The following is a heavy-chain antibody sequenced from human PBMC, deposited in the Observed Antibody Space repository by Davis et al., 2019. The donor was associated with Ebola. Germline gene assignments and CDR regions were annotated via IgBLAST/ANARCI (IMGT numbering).Heavy chain of an antibody. D-gene: IGHD3-10*01. CDR2: ISSSSSYI. CDR1: GFTFSSYS. CDR3: AKAVRGSGSCYDGVDV. J-gene: IGHJ6*02. V-gene: IGHV3-21*04. Sequence: PGGSLRLSCAASGFTFSSYSMNWVRQAPGKGLEWVSSISSSSSYIYYADSVKGRFTISRDNAKNSLYLQMNSLRAEDTAVYYCAKAVRGSGSCYDGVDVWGQGTPVSVSS.